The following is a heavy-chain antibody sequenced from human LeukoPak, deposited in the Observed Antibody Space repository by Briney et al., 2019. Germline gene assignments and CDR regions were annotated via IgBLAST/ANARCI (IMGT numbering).Heavy chain of an antibody. CDR2: IYYSGST. V-gene: IGHV4-30-4*01. J-gene: IGHJ5*02. Sequence: SQTLSLTCTVSGGSISSGDYYWSWIRQPPGKGLEWIGYIYYSGSTYHDPSLKSRITISVDTSKNQFSLKLSSVTAADTAVYYCARSRFRVSETYSYWFDRWGQGTLVTVSS. CDR1: GGSISSGDYY. D-gene: IGHD3-10*01. CDR3: ARSRFRVSETYSYWFDR.